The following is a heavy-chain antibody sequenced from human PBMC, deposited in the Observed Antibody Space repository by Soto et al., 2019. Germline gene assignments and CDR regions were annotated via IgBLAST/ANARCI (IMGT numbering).Heavy chain of an antibody. Sequence: SETLSLTCAVYGGSFSGYYWSWIRQPPWKGLEWIGEINHSGSTNYNPSLKSRVTISVDTSKNQFSLKLSSVTAADTAVYYCARRARAYYYYYYGMDVWGQGTTVTVSS. V-gene: IGHV4-34*01. CDR3: ARRARAYYYYYYGMDV. CDR1: GGSFSGYY. J-gene: IGHJ6*02. CDR2: INHSGST.